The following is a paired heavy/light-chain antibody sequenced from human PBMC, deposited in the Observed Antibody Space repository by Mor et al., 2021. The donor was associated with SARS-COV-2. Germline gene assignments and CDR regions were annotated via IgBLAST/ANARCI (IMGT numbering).Light chain of an antibody. V-gene: IGKV1D-8*01. CDR3: QQYYSFPPLD. J-gene: IGKJ4*01. Sequence: VIWMTQSPSLLSASTGDRVTISCRMSQGISSYLAWYQQKPGKAPELLIYAASTLQSGVPSRFSGSGSGTDFTLTISCLQSEDFATYYCQQYYSFPPLDFGGGTKVEIK. CDR2: AAS. CDR1: QGISSY.
Heavy chain of an antibody. CDR2: INHSGST. J-gene: IGHJ4*02. V-gene: IGHV4-34*01. CDR1: GGSFSGYY. CDR3: ARGGSIAARRRTYYYGSGSLDY. Sequence: QVQLQQWGAGLLKPSETLSLTCAVYGGSFSGYYWSWIRQPPGKGLEWIGEINHSGSTNYNPSLKSRVTISVDTSKNQFSLKLSSVTAADTAVYYCARGGSIAARRRTYYYGSGSLDYWGQGTLVTVSS. D-gene: IGHD3-10*01.